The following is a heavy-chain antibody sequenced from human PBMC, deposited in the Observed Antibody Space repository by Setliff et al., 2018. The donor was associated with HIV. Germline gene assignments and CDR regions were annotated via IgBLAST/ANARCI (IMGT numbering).Heavy chain of an antibody. CDR2: ISSSGSTI. V-gene: IGHV3-48*03. J-gene: IGHJ4*02. CDR3: ARESYYDSSGPLFH. Sequence: PGGSLRLSCAASGFTFSSYEMNWVRQAPGKGLEWVSYISSSGSTIYYADSVKGRFTISRDNAKNSLYLQMNSLRAEDTAVYYCARESYYDSSGPLFHWGQGTLVTVSS. CDR1: GFTFSSYE. D-gene: IGHD3-22*01.